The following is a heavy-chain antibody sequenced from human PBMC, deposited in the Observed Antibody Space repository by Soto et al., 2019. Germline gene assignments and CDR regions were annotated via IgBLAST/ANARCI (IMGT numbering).Heavy chain of an antibody. CDR3: AKTDGYEVEY. J-gene: IGHJ4*02. CDR1: GYSFVSYL. D-gene: IGHD5-18*01. CDR2: IYPGDSDT. Sequence: PGESLKISCKGSGYSFVSYLIAWVRQMPGKGLEWMGSIYPGDSDTTYSPSIQGQVTISADKSSTTVYLQWNTLKASDTAMYYCAKTDGYEVEYWGQGTQVTVSS. V-gene: IGHV5-51*01.